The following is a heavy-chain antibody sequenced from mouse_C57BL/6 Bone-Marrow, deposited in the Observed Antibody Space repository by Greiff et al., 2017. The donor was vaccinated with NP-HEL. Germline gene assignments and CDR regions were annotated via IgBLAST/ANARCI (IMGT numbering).Heavy chain of an antibody. CDR2: IYPRSGNT. D-gene: IGHD2-4*01. V-gene: IGHV1-81*01. CDR1: GYTFTSYG. J-gene: IGHJ3*01. Sequence: QVQLQQSGAELARPGASVKLSCKASGYTFTSYGISWVKQRTGQGLEWIGGIYPRSGNTYYTEKFKGKATLTADKSSSTAYMELRSLTSEDAAVYFCASGYYDYDRAPRFAYWGQGTLVTVSA. CDR3: ASGYYDYDRAPRFAY.